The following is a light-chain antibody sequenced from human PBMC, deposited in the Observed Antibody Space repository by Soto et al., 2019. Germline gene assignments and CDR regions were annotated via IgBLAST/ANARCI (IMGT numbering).Light chain of an antibody. CDR2: GTS. V-gene: IGKV3-20*01. J-gene: IGKJ1*01. Sequence: EIVLTQSPGTLSLSPGERATLSCRASQSVSSSYLAWYQHKPGRAPRLLIDGTSSRATGIPDRFSGSGSGTDFTLTISRLEPEDLAVYYCQQYGSLVTFXQGTKLDI. CDR1: QSVSSSY. CDR3: QQYGSLVT.